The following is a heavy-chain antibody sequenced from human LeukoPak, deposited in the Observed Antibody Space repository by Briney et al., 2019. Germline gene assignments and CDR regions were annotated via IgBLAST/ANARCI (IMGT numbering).Heavy chain of an antibody. CDR2: MNQDGSAK. Sequence: GGSLRLSCAASGFTFSDSWMSWVRQAPGKGLEWVANMNQDGSAKDYVDSVTGRFTISRDTARNSLYLQMSSLRAEDTAVYYCATYTHWVAGDVWGQGTTVTVSS. J-gene: IGHJ6*02. CDR1: GFTFSDSW. CDR3: ATYTHWVAGDV. V-gene: IGHV3-7*01. D-gene: IGHD3-16*01.